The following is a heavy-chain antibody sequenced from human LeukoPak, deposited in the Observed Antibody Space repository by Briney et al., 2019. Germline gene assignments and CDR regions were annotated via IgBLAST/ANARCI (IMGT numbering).Heavy chain of an antibody. Sequence: SETLSLTCTVSGGSIGSNYWTWIRQPPGKGLEYIGYIYYTGGTNYNPSLRSRVTMSVDTSKNQFSLKLSSVTAADTAVYYCAKSGSGSYYKGAIDYWGQGTLVTVSS. CDR2: IYYTGGT. V-gene: IGHV4-59*08. CDR1: GGSIGSNY. D-gene: IGHD3-10*01. CDR3: AKSGSGSYYKGAIDY. J-gene: IGHJ4*02.